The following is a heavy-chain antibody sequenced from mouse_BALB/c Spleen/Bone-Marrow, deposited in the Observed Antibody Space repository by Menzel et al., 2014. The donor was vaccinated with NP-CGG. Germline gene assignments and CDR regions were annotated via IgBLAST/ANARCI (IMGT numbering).Heavy chain of an antibody. CDR3: AQSTTVVARNAMDY. CDR1: GFSLSTFGMG. D-gene: IGHD1-1*01. CDR2: IYWDDDK. Sequence: QVTLKESGPGILQPSQTLSLTCSFSGFSLSTFGMGVSWIRQPSGNGLEWLAHIYWDDDKHYNPSLKSRLTISRDTSNNQVFLKITTVDPADTATYYCAQSTTVVARNAMDYWGQGTSVTVSS. J-gene: IGHJ4*01. V-gene: IGHV8-13*01.